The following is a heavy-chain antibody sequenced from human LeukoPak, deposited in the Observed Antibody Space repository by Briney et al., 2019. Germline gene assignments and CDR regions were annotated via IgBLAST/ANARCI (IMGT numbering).Heavy chain of an antibody. CDR1: GYSISSGYY. V-gene: IGHV4-38-2*01. CDR3: ARRKGGSYEFDY. D-gene: IGHD1-26*01. CDR2: IYHSGST. J-gene: IGHJ4*02. Sequence: PSETLSLTCAVSGYSISSGYYCGWIRQPPGQGLEWIGSIYHSGSTYYNPSLKSRVTISVDTSKNQFSLKLSSVTAADTAVYYCARRKGGSYEFDYWGQGTLVTVSS.